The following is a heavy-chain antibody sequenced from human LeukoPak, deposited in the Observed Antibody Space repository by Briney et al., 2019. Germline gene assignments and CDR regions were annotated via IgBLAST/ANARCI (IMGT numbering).Heavy chain of an antibody. Sequence: GGSLRLSCAASGFTFTRYWMHWVRQVPGKGLVWVSRINIDGTTTNYADSVKGRFTVSRDNAKNTLFLQLSSLRVEDTAVYNCARDSYEVGATFDYWGQGTLVTVSS. D-gene: IGHD1-26*01. CDR2: INIDGTTT. CDR3: ARDSYEVGATFDY. V-gene: IGHV3-74*01. CDR1: GFTFTRYW. J-gene: IGHJ4*02.